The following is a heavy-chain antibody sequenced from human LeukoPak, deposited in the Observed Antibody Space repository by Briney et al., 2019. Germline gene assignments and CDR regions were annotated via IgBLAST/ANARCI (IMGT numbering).Heavy chain of an antibody. Sequence: GGSLRLSCTVSGFTVSSNSMSWVRQAPGKGLEWVSFIYSDNTHYSDSVKGRFTISRDNSKNTLYLQMNSLRAEDTAVYYCARGSDSSGWYLDYWGQGTLVTVSS. CDR2: IYSDNT. J-gene: IGHJ4*02. CDR3: ARGSDSSGWYLDY. CDR1: GFTVSSNS. D-gene: IGHD6-19*01. V-gene: IGHV3-53*01.